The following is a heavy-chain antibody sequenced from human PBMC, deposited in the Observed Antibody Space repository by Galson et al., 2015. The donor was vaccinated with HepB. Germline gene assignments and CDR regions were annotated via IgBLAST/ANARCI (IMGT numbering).Heavy chain of an antibody. J-gene: IGHJ4*02. CDR1: GYIFTGQY. Sequence: SVKVSCKASGYIFTGQYIHWVRQAPGQGLEWMGRINPNIDATDYSRKFKGRITMTIDTSISTAYMELKRLTSDDTAIYFCARGTSVSVATIDYWGPGTLITVSS. V-gene: IGHV1-2*06. CDR2: INPNIDAT. D-gene: IGHD5-12*01. CDR3: ARGTSVSVATIDY.